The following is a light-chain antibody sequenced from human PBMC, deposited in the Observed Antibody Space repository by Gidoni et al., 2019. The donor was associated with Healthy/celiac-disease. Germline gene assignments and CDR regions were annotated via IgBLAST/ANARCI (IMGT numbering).Light chain of an antibody. Sequence: DIQMTQSPSSLSASVGDRVTITCRASQSISSYLNWYQQKPGKAPKVLIYAASSSQSGVPSRFSGSGSGTDFTLTISSLQPEDFATYYCQQSYSTPPTFGQGTKVEIK. CDR3: QQSYSTPPT. CDR1: QSISSY. V-gene: IGKV1-39*01. CDR2: AAS. J-gene: IGKJ1*01.